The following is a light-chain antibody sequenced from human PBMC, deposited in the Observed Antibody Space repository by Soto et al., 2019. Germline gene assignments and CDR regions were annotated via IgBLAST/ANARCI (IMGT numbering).Light chain of an antibody. CDR2: DAS. V-gene: IGKV1-5*01. Sequence: DIQMTQSPSTLSASVGDRVTITCRASQSISSWVAWYQQKPGKAPKLLIYDASSLESGVPSRFSGSGSGTEFTLAISRLQPDDFATYYCQQYTSYSQTFGQGTKVEIK. J-gene: IGKJ1*01. CDR1: QSISSW. CDR3: QQYTSYSQT.